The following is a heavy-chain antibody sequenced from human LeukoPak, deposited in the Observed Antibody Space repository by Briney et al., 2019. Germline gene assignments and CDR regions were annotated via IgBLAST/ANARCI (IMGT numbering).Heavy chain of an antibody. CDR2: INPNSGGT. Sequence: GASVKVSCKASGYTFTGYHMHWVRQAPGQGLEWMGWINPNSGGTNYAQKFQGRVTMTRDTSISTAYMELSRLRSDDTAVYYCAREDPDYYYYYMDVWGKGTTVTVSS. CDR3: AREDPDYYYYYMDV. J-gene: IGHJ6*03. CDR1: GYTFTGYH. V-gene: IGHV1-2*02.